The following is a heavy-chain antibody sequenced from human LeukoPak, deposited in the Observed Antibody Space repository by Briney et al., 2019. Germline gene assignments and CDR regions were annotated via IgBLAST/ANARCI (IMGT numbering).Heavy chain of an antibody. CDR3: ARTAYYDILTGPWGAFDI. Sequence: GASVKVSCKASGGTFSSYAISWVRQAPGQGLEWMGRIIPIFGTANYAQKFQGRVTITTDESTSTAYMELSSLRSEDTAVYYCARTAYYDILTGPWGAFDIWGQGTMVTVSS. V-gene: IGHV1-69*05. J-gene: IGHJ3*02. CDR1: GGTFSSYA. D-gene: IGHD3-9*01. CDR2: IIPIFGTA.